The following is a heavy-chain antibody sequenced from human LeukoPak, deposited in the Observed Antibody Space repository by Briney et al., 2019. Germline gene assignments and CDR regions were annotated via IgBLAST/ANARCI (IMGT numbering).Heavy chain of an antibody. J-gene: IGHJ4*02. Sequence: PGGSLRLSCAASGFTFSSHSMNWVRQTPGKGLEWVSSISSSSSYIYYADSVKGRFTISRDNAKNSLYLQMNSLRAEDTAVYYCASSGYSSSRPHYWGQGTLVTVSS. CDR2: ISSSSSYI. CDR3: ASSGYSSSRPHY. V-gene: IGHV3-21*01. D-gene: IGHD6-13*01. CDR1: GFTFSSHS.